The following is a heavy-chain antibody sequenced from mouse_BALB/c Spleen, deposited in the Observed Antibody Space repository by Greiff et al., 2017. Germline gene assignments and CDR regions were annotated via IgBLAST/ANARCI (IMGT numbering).Heavy chain of an antibody. CDR3: ARGYDYDEGPFAY. CDR2: IWSGGST. CDR1: GFSLTSYG. Sequence: VMLVESGPGLVQPSQSLSITCTVSGFSLTSYGVHWVRQSPGKGLEWLGVIWSGGSTDYNAAFISRLSISKDNSKSQVFFKMNSLQANDTAIYYCARGYDYDEGPFAYWGQGTLVTVSA. J-gene: IGHJ3*01. V-gene: IGHV2-2*02. D-gene: IGHD2-4*01.